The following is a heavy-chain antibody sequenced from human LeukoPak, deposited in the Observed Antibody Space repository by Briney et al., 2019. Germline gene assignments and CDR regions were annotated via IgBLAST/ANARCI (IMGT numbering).Heavy chain of an antibody. J-gene: IGHJ4*02. V-gene: IGHV4-59*01. D-gene: IGHD3-22*01. CDR3: ARVATTMIVDY. Sequence: KPSETLSLTCTVSGGSISSYYWSWIRQPPGKGLEWIGYIYYSGSTNYNPSLKSRVTISVDTSKNHFSLKLSSVTAADTAVYYCARVATTMIVDYWGQGTLVTVSS. CDR1: GGSISSYY. CDR2: IYYSGST.